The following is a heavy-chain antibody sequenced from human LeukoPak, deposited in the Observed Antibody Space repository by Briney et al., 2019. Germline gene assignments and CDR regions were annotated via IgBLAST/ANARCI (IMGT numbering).Heavy chain of an antibody. V-gene: IGHV1-69*04. CDR2: IIPILGIA. J-gene: IGHJ6*02. D-gene: IGHD4-17*01. Sequence: ASVKVSCKASGGTFSSYAISWVRQAPGQGLEWMGRIIPILGIANYAQKFQGRVMITADKSTSTAYMELSSLRSEDTAVYYCASLPYGDYGLYYYYGMDVWGQGTTVTVSS. CDR1: GGTFSSYA. CDR3: ASLPYGDYGLYYYYGMDV.